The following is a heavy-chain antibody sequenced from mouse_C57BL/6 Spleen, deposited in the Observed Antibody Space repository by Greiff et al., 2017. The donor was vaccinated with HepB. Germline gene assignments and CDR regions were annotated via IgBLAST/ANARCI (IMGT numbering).Heavy chain of an antibody. CDR1: GYTFTDYY. J-gene: IGHJ4*01. V-gene: IGHV1-76*01. Sequence: VQLQQSGAELVRPGASVKLSCKASGYTFTDYYINWVKQRPGQGLEWIARIYPGSGNTYYNEKFKGKATLTAEKSSSTAYMQLSSLTSEDSAVYFCARWGPMDYWGQRTSVTVSS. CDR2: IYPGSGNT. CDR3: ARWGPMDY.